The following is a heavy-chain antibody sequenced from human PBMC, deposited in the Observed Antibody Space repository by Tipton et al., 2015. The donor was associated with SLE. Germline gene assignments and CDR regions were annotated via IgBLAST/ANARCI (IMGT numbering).Heavy chain of an antibody. CDR2: IYHSGST. Sequence: TLSLTCAVSGYSISSGYYWGWVRQPPGKGLEWIGNIYHSGSTDYNPSLKSRVTISVDTSKNQFSLKLSSVTAADTAVYYCARVPQWLAGDGAFDIWGQGTMVTVSS. D-gene: IGHD6-19*01. V-gene: IGHV4-38-2*01. J-gene: IGHJ3*02. CDR3: ARVPQWLAGDGAFDI. CDR1: GYSISSGYY.